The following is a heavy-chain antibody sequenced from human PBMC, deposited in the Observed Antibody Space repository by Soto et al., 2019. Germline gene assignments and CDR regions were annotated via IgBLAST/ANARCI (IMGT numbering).Heavy chain of an antibody. CDR1: GFTFSGYA. V-gene: IGHV3-30-3*01. Sequence: QVQLVESGGGVAQPGRSLRVSCAASGFTFSGYAMHWVRKAPGRGRGWVGIMGYVGSLESYAESVKGRFTISRDNSNNTLFLLMNSLRPEDTAVYYCAREHYDSSGYYRIDSWGQGTLVTVSS. CDR2: MGYVGSLE. D-gene: IGHD3-22*01. J-gene: IGHJ4*02. CDR3: AREHYDSSGYYRIDS.